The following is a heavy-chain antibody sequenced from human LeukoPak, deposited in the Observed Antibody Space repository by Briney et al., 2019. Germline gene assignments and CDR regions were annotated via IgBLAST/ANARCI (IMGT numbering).Heavy chain of an antibody. CDR2: IWYDGSSK. J-gene: IGHJ4*02. D-gene: IGHD6-13*01. CDR1: GFTFSNYT. CDR3: ATMRDSSSWFYFDY. V-gene: IGHV3-33*01. Sequence: AGRSLRLSCAASGFTFSNYTIHSVRQAPGKGLEWVAVIWYDGSSKYYTDSVKGRFTISRDNSKNTLYLQMNSLRAEDTAVYYCATMRDSSSWFYFDYWGQGTLVTVSS.